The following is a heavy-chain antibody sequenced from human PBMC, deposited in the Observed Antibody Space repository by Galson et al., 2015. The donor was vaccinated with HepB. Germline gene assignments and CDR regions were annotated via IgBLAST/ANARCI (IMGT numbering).Heavy chain of an antibody. CDR3: ARGTFYYDSGGYYDGEVFDY. J-gene: IGHJ4*02. Sequence: TLSLTCTVSGGGSISNGGYYWSWIRHHPGKGLEWIGNIYYSGSTNYNPSLQSRVTFSLDTSKNQISLKLTSVTAADTALYYCARGTFYYDSGGYYDGEVFDYWGQGTLVTVSS. V-gene: IGHV4-31*03. CDR2: IYYSGST. CDR1: GGGSISNGGYY. D-gene: IGHD3-22*01.